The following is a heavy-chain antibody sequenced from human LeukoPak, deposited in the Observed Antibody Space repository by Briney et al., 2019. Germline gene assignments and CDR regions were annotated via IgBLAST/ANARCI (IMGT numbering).Heavy chain of an antibody. CDR2: ISGTGSTI. J-gene: IGHJ4*02. CDR1: GFTMSDYY. CDR3: SRGSYDLWSGFSY. V-gene: IGHV3-69-1*02. Sequence: PGGSLRLSCEVSGFTMSDYYMMWVRQALGKGLEWISCISGTGSTIYYADSMKGRFTISRDIGKKSVYLQMTALRADDTAVYYCSRGSYDLWSGFSYWGQGTLVTVSS. D-gene: IGHD3-3*01.